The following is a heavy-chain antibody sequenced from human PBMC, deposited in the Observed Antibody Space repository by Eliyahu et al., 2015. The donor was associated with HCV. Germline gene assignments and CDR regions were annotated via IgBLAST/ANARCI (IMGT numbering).Heavy chain of an antibody. CDR2: LDYSGST. CDR3: ASGGGGIAVAGTGGWFDP. J-gene: IGHJ5*02. CDR1: GGSISSYY. Sequence: QVQLQESGPGLVKPSETLSLTCTVSGGSISSYYWTWIRQPPGKGLEWIGYLDYSGSTNHNPSLKSRVTISVDTSKNQFSLKLSSVTAADTAVYYCASGGGGIAVAGTGGWFDPWGQGTLVTVSS. D-gene: IGHD6-19*01. V-gene: IGHV4-59*01.